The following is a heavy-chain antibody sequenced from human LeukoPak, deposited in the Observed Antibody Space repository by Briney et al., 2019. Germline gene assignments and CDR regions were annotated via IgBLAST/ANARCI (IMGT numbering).Heavy chain of an antibody. D-gene: IGHD3-22*01. CDR3: ARENQYYYHSSGYFDY. V-gene: IGHV4-4*02. J-gene: IGHJ4*02. CDR2: IYHSGST. CDR1: GGSISSSNW. Sequence: PSETLSLTCAVSGGSISSSNWWSWIRQPPGKGLEWIGEIYHSGSTYYNPSLKSRVTISVDTSNNHFSLKLSSVTAADTAVYYCARENQYYYHSSGYFDYWGQGTLVTVSS.